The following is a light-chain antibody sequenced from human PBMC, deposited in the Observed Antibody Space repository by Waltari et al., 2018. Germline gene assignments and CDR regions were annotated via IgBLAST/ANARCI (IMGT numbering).Light chain of an antibody. CDR1: ALPKKY. J-gene: IGLJ2*01. CDR2: KDS. Sequence: SYELTQPPSVSVSLGQMARITCPGEALPKKYAYWYQQKPGQFPVLGIYKDSERPSGIPERFSGSSSGTIVTLTISGVQAEDEADYYCLSADSSGTYLFGGGTKLTVL. CDR3: LSADSSGTYL. V-gene: IGLV3-16*01.